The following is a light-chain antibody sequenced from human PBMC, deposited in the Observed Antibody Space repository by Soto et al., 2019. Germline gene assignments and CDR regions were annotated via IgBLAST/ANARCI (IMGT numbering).Light chain of an antibody. Sequence: DIQMTQSPSTLSASVGDRVTITCRASQTISSWLAWYQQKPGKDPKLLIYAASTLESGVSSRFSGRGSGTEFTLTINSLQPEDFATYYCQQYKSYLRTFGQGTKVDIK. J-gene: IGKJ1*01. CDR3: QQYKSYLRT. V-gene: IGKV1-5*01. CDR1: QTISSW. CDR2: AAS.